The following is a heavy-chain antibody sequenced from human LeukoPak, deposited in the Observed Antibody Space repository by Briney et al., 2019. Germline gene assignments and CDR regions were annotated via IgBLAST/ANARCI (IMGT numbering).Heavy chain of an antibody. J-gene: IGHJ3*02. CDR1: GFTFSSYA. CDR3: ARERSGSYYFSKAFDI. D-gene: IGHD1-26*01. CDR2: ISYDGSNK. Sequence: GGSLRLSCAASGFTFSSYAMHCVRQAPGKGLEWVAVISYDGSNKYYADSVKGRFTISRDNSKNTLYLQMNSLRAEDTAVYYCARERSGSYYFSKAFDIWGQGTMVTVSS. V-gene: IGHV3-30-3*01.